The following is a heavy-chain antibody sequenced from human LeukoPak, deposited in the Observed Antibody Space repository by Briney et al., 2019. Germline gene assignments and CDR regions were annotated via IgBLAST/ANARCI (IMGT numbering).Heavy chain of an antibody. V-gene: IGHV3-21*01. CDR2: ISSSSYI. D-gene: IGHD3-22*01. Sequence: GGSLRLSCAASGFTFSSYSMNWVRQAPGKGLEWVSSISSSSYIYYADSVKGRFTISRDNAKNSLYLQMTNLRAEDTAVYYCAKDTYYYDSSGYYYVADYYYYYGMDVWGQGTTVTVSS. CDR1: GFTFSSYS. J-gene: IGHJ6*02. CDR3: AKDTYYYDSSGYYYVADYYYYYGMDV.